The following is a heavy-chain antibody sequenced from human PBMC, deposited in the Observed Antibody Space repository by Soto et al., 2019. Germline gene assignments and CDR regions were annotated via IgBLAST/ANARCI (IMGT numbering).Heavy chain of an antibody. CDR1: GYTFSNYA. CDR3: AKAYFVWSSEQPYYFDY. Sequence: GGPLRLSCAASGYTFSNYAMTWVSQGPGKGLEWVSGISGSGGRSYYADSVKGRFTISRDNSKSTLYLQMNSLRAEDTAVYYCAKAYFVWSSEQPYYFDYWGQGTLVTVSS. D-gene: IGHD3-16*01. CDR2: ISGSGGRS. J-gene: IGHJ4*02. V-gene: IGHV3-23*01.